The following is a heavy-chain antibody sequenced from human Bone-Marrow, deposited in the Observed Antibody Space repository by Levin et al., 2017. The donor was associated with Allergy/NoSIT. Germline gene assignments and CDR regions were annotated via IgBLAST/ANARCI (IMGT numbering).Heavy chain of an antibody. CDR1: GFTFSSYS. CDR3: ARLWLTTVVTPDAFDI. Sequence: PGGSLRLSCAASGFTFSSYSMNWVRQAPGKGLEWVSSISSSSSYIYYADSVKGRFTISRDNAKNSLYLQMNSLRAEDTAVYYCARLWLTTVVTPDAFDILGQGTMVTVSS. V-gene: IGHV3-21*01. J-gene: IGHJ3*02. CDR2: ISSSSSYI. D-gene: IGHD4-23*01.